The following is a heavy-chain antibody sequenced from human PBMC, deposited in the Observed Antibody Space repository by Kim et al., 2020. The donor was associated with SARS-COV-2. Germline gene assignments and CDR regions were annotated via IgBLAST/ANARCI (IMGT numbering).Heavy chain of an antibody. Sequence: YADSVKGRFTISRDNAKNSLYLQMNSLRAEDTAVYYCARDGKVATTPFDYWGQGTLVTVSS. CDR3: ARDGKVATTPFDY. V-gene: IGHV3-48*03. J-gene: IGHJ4*02. D-gene: IGHD5-12*01.